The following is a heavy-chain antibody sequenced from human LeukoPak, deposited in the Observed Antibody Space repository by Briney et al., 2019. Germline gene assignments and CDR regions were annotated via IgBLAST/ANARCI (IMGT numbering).Heavy chain of an antibody. Sequence: ASVKVSCKASGGTFSSYAISWVRQAPGQGLEWMGGIIPIFGTANYAQKFQGRVTITADESTSTAYMELSSLRSEDTAVYYCARARYDFWSGYSLRTNYYYYMDVWGKGTTVTVSS. CDR1: GGTFSSYA. V-gene: IGHV1-69*13. J-gene: IGHJ6*03. D-gene: IGHD3-3*01. CDR3: ARARYDFWSGYSLRTNYYYYMDV. CDR2: IIPIFGTA.